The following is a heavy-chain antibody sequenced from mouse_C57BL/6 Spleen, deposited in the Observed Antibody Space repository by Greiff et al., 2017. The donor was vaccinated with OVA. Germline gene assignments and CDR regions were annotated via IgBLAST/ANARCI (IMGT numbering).Heavy chain of an antibody. CDR3: ARNYYGNYYAMDY. J-gene: IGHJ4*01. CDR2: IDPSDSYT. D-gene: IGHD1-1*01. CDR1: GYTFTSYW. V-gene: IGHV1-69*01. Sequence: QVQLQQPGAELVMPGASVKLSCKASGYTFTSYWMHWVKPRPGQGLEWIGEIDPSDSYTNYNQKFKGKSTLTVDKSSSTAYMQLSSLTSEDSAVYYCARNYYGNYYAMDYWGQGTSVTVSS.